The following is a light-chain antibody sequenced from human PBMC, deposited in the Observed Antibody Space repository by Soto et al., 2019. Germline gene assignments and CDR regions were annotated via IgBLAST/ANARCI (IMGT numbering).Light chain of an antibody. CDR2: DAS. V-gene: IGKV1-33*01. CDR3: QQFDDLPLT. J-gene: IGKJ4*01. CDR1: HDIKKY. Sequence: DIQMTQSPSSLSASVGDRVTITCQASHDIKKYLNWYQQKAHKVPKLLIHDASTLASGVPSRFTGGRSGTDFTLTINNLQPEDVATYYCQQFDDLPLTFGGGTKVDI.